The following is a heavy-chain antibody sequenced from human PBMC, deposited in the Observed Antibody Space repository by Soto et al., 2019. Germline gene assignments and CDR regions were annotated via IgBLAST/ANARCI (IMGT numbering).Heavy chain of an antibody. CDR1: GYTFTSYA. D-gene: IGHD2-15*01. CDR2: INAGNGNT. Sequence: ASVKVSCKASGYTFTSYAMHWVRQAPGQRLEWMGWINAGNGNTKYSQKFQGRVTITRDTSASTAYMELSSLGSEDTAVYYCARDIGDCSGGSCPNWFDPWGQGTLVTVSS. J-gene: IGHJ5*02. V-gene: IGHV1-3*01. CDR3: ARDIGDCSGGSCPNWFDP.